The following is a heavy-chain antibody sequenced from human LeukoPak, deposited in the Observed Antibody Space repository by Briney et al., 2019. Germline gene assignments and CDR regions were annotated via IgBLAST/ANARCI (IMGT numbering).Heavy chain of an antibody. Sequence: SEILSLTCTVSGGSISSYYWSWIRQPAGKGLEWIGRIYTSGSTNYNPSLKSRVTMSVDTSKNQFSLKLSSVTAADTAVYYCARDLEQQLVPSYYYYYMDVWGKGTTVTVSS. D-gene: IGHD6-13*01. CDR2: IYTSGST. CDR3: ARDLEQQLVPSYYYYYMDV. CDR1: GGSISSYY. V-gene: IGHV4-4*07. J-gene: IGHJ6*03.